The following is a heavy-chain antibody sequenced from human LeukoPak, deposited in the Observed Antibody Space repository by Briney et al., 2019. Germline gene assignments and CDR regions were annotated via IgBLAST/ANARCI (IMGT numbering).Heavy chain of an antibody. D-gene: IGHD6-13*01. CDR1: GFSFSSYA. CDR3: AKDRSSSWGYWFDP. Sequence: GGSLRLSCAASGFSFSSYAMSWVRQAPGKGLEWVSAISGSGGSTDYADSVKGRFTISRDNSKNTLYLQMNSLRAEDTAVHYCAKDRSSSWGYWFDPWGQGTLVTVSS. J-gene: IGHJ5*02. CDR2: ISGSGGST. V-gene: IGHV3-23*01.